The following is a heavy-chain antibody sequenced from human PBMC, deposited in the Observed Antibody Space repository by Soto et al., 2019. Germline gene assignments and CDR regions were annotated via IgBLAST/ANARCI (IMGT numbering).Heavy chain of an antibody. J-gene: IGHJ6*02. CDR2: MNPNSGNT. CDR1: GYTFTSYD. Sequence: ASVKVSCKASGYTFTSYDINWVRQATGQGLERMGWMNPNSGNTGYAQKFQGRVTMTRNTSISTAYMELSSLRSEDTAVYYCARDMSGGTYNYYYGMDVWGQGTTVTVSS. D-gene: IGHD1-26*01. V-gene: IGHV1-8*01. CDR3: ARDMSGGTYNYYYGMDV.